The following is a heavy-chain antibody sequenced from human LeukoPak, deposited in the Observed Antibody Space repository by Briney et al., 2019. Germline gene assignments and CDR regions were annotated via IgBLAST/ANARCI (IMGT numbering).Heavy chain of an antibody. CDR3: VSRSSWTYYMDV. V-gene: IGHV3-48*03. D-gene: IGHD6-13*01. Sequence: GGSLRLSCAASGFTVSYFEMNWVRQAPGKGLEWISYISSSGSSIYYADSVKGRFAISRDDAKSSFYLQMNGLRAEDTAIYYCVSRSSWTYYMDVWGKGITVTVSS. J-gene: IGHJ6*03. CDR1: GFTVSYFE. CDR2: ISSSGSSI.